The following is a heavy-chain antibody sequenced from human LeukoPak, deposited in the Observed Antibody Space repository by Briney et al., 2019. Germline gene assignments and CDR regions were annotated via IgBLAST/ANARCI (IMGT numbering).Heavy chain of an antibody. CDR2: ISSSSSSTI. CDR3: ARDLTGRGGDFWSGYYTGHYFDY. V-gene: IGHV3-48*01. D-gene: IGHD3-3*01. J-gene: IGHJ4*02. CDR1: GFTFSSYS. Sequence: GGSLRLSCAASGFTFSSYSMNWVRQAPGKGLEWVSYISSSSSSTIYYADSVKGRFTISRDNAKNSLYLQMNSLRAEDTAVYYCARDLTGRGGDFWSGYYTGHYFDYWGQGTLVTVSS.